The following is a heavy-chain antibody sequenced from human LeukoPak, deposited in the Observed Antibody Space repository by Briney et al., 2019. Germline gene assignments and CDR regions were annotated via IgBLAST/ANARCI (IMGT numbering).Heavy chain of an antibody. CDR1: GFTFSGYS. V-gene: IGHV3-21*01. Sequence: GGSLRLSCAASGFTFSGYSMNWVRQAPGKGLEWVSSISGSSDYIFYADLAKGRFTISRDNAKNSVYLQMNSLRAGDTAVYYCASDLPAATSWGQGTLVTVSS. D-gene: IGHD2-2*01. J-gene: IGHJ4*02. CDR2: ISGSSDYI. CDR3: ASDLPAATS.